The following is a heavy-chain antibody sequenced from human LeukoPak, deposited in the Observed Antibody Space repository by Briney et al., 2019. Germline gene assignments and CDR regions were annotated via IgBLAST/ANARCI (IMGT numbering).Heavy chain of an antibody. J-gene: IGHJ4*02. CDR2: IRSKANSYAT. V-gene: IGHV3-73*01. CDR1: GGSFSGYY. D-gene: IGHD4-17*01. CDR3: TRHVNYGDYVGNN. Sequence: ETLSLTCAVYGGSFSGYYWSWIRQPPGKGLEWVGRIRSKANSYATAYAASVKGRFTISRDDSKNTAYLQMNSLKTEDTAVYYCTRHVNYGDYVGNNWGQGTLVTVSS.